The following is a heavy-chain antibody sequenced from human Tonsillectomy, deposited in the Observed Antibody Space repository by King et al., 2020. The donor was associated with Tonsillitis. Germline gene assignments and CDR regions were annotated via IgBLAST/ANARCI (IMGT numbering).Heavy chain of an antibody. CDR2: ISSDGYKK. CDR3: ARRAAFDL. CDR1: EFTIGRYA. Sequence: VQLVESGGGVVQPGRSLRLSCAASEFTIGRYAMHWVRQAPGKGLAWVAVISSDGYKKYYADYVKGRFTISRDNSKNTLYLQMNSLRAEDTAVYYCARRAAFDLWGQGTMVTVSS. J-gene: IGHJ3*01. V-gene: IGHV3-30*01.